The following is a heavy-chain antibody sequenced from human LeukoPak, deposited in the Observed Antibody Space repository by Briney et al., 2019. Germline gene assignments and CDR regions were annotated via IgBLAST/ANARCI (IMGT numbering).Heavy chain of an antibody. CDR2: INAYNGNT. Sequence: AASVTVSCKTSGYTFTTYGISWVRQAPGQGLEWMGWINAYNGNTIYAQKLQGRVTMTTDTSASTAYMELRSLRSEDTAVYYCARDLRSDEGYFDYWGQGTLVTVSS. V-gene: IGHV1-18*01. CDR1: GYTFTTYG. J-gene: IGHJ4*02. CDR3: ARDLRSDEGYFDY. D-gene: IGHD2-21*02.